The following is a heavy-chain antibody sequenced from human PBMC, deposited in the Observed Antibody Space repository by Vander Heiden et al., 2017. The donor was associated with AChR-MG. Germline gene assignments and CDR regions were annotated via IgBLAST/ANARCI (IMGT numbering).Heavy chain of an antibody. CDR3: ARDPYYYYYGMDV. CDR1: GGSISSYY. J-gene: IGHJ6*02. CDR2: IYTSGST. V-gene: IGHV4-4*07. Sequence: QVQLQESGPGLVKPSETLSPTFTVPGGSISSYYWSWIRQPAGKGLEWIVRIYTSGSTNYNPSLKSRVTMSVDTSKNQFSLKLSSVAAADTAVYYCARDPYYYYYGMDVWGQGTTVTVSS.